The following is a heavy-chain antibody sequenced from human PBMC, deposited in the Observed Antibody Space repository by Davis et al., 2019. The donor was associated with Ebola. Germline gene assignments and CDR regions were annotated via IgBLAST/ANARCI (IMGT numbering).Heavy chain of an antibody. CDR1: GFTSNDFA. D-gene: IGHD3-22*01. CDR3: AKDLAGYDSSGFDY. V-gene: IGHV3-9*02. Sequence: PGGSLRLSCAASGFTSNDFAMHWVRQAPGKGLEWVSGINWNSCNMGYSDSVKGRFTISRDNANNSLYLQMNSLGAEDTALYYCAKDLAGYDSSGFDYWGQGTLVTVSS. CDR2: INWNSCNM. J-gene: IGHJ4*02.